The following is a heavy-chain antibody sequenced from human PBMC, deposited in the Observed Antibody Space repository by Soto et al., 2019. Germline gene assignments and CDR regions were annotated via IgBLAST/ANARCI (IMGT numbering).Heavy chain of an antibody. Sequence: EVQLVESGGGLVQPGGSLRLSCTASGFSLSTSWMTWVRQAPGKGLEWVANIMQDGSDKYYVDSVKGRFTISRDNAKNSLYLQMTSLGAEDTAVYYCASKRLYFYGLDVWGQGTTVTVSS. CDR3: ASKRLYFYGLDV. J-gene: IGHJ6*02. V-gene: IGHV3-7*01. CDR1: GFSLSTSW. CDR2: IMQDGSDK.